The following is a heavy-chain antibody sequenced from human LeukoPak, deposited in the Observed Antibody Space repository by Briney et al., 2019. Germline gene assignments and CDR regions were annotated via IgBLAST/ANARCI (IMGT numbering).Heavy chain of an antibody. D-gene: IGHD1-26*01. Sequence: ASVKVSCKASGYTFTGYYIHWVRQAPGQGLEWMGWINPNSGGTNYAQKFQGRVTMTRDTSISTAYMELSRLRSDDTAVYYCAKSRGRVGATFYFDYWGQGTLVTVSS. J-gene: IGHJ4*02. CDR1: GYTFTGYY. CDR3: AKSRGRVGATFYFDY. CDR2: INPNSGGT. V-gene: IGHV1-2*02.